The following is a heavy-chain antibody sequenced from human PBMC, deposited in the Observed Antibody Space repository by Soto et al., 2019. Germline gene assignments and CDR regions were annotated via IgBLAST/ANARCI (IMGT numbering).Heavy chain of an antibody. J-gene: IGHJ6*02. V-gene: IGHV1-69*12. D-gene: IGHD1-1*01. CDR3: ARDKDRLQLGGTYHYLLAV. CDR1: GGTFSNSA. Sequence: QVQLEQSGAEVKKPGSSVKVSCKTSGGTFSNSAISWVRQAPGQGPEWMGGIMPIFRTPDYAQKFQDRVTITADESTTXAXXELRGLRSDDTAVYYRARDKDRLQLGGTYHYLLAVWGQGTTVTVSS. CDR2: IMPIFRTP.